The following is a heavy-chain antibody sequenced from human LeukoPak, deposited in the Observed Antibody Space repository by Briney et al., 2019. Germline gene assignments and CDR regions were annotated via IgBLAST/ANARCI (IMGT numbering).Heavy chain of an antibody. J-gene: IGHJ4*02. V-gene: IGHV3-23*01. CDR1: GFTFSSYF. D-gene: IGHD3-22*01. CDR2: ISGSGGDT. CDR3: AKVPPHDDSGYSNPY. Sequence: PGGSLRLSCAASGFTFSSYFMTWVRQAPGKGLELVSGISGSGGDTLYADSVRGQFTISRDNSKNTLYLQMNSLRAEDTAVYYCAKVPPHDDSGYSNPYWGQGTLVTVSS.